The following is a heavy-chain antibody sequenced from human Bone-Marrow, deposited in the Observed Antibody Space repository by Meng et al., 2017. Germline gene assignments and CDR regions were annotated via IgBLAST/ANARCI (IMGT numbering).Heavy chain of an antibody. D-gene: IGHD4-23*01. CDR1: GGSFSGYY. J-gene: IGHJ4*02. CDR3: ARGVASPIFSTVVTPAFDY. Sequence: QGQLQQWGEGLLKPSETLSLTCAVYGGSFSGYYWSWIRQPPGKGLEWIGEINHSGSTNYNPSLKSRVTISVDTSKNQFSLKLSSVTAADTAVYYCARGVASPIFSTVVTPAFDYWGQGTLVTVSS. CDR2: INHSGST. V-gene: IGHV4-34*01.